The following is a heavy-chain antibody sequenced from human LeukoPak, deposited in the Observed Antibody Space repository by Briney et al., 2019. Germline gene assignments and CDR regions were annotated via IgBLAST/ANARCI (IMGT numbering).Heavy chain of an antibody. V-gene: IGHV3-23*01. Sequence: GGSLRLSCAASGFTFSTYGLTWVRQAPGKGLEWVSAITASGGNTWYADSVKGRFTISRDNTRNTLYLQMNSLRAEDTAVYYCAELGITMIGGVWGKGTTVTISS. D-gene: IGHD3-10*02. J-gene: IGHJ6*04. CDR1: GFTFSTYG. CDR2: ITASGGNT. CDR3: AELGITMIGGV.